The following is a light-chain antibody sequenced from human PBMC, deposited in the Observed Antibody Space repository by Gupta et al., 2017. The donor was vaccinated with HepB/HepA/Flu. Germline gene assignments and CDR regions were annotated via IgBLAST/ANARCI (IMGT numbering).Light chain of an antibody. Sequence: EIVLTPSPATPSLSPGERATISCRASQSVSSYLAWYQQKPGKAPRLLMYDASKRATGIATRFSGSGSGTEFTLTISSLEPEDFAVYYCQQYNSWPPTFGHGTKVDIK. J-gene: IGKJ3*01. CDR3: QQYNSWPPT. V-gene: IGKV3-11*01. CDR1: QSVSSY. CDR2: DAS.